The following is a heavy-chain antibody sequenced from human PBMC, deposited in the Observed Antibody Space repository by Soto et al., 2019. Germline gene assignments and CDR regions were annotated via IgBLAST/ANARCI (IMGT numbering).Heavy chain of an antibody. V-gene: IGHV4-4*02. CDR3: ARSFGWYAFDQ. CDR2: IHQSGIS. CDR1: SASIDNN. J-gene: IGHJ4*02. Sequence: QMQLLESGPRLVKPSETLSLTCAVSSASIDNNWNWVRQPPGKGLEWIGEIHQSGISYKNPSLKSRVTMSVDKSKNQFSLNLSSVTAADTAVYFCARSFGWYAFDQWGQGTLVTVSS. D-gene: IGHD6-19*01.